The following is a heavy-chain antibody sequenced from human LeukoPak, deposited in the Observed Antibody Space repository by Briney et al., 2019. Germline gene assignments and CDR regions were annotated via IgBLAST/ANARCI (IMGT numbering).Heavy chain of an antibody. CDR1: GGSITRDNDH. Sequence: SETLSLTCTVSGGSITRDNDHWDWIRQPPGKGLEWIGSVHHTGATYYNPSLRSRVTISVDTSKNQFSLKVTSVTAADTAAYYCARRLSYYDYWGQGTLVTVSS. CDR2: VHHTGAT. V-gene: IGHV4-39*01. D-gene: IGHD2-21*02. CDR3: ARRLSYYDY. J-gene: IGHJ4*02.